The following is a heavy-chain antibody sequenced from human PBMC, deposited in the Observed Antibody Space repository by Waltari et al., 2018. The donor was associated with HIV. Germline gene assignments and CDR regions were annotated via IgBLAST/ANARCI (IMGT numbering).Heavy chain of an antibody. Sequence: QVQLQQWGAGLLKPSETLSLTCAVYGGSFSGYYWSWIRQPPGKGLEWIGEINHSGSTNYNPSLKSRVTISVDTSKNQFSLKLSSVTAADTAVYYCASSIAVAGPSRFDYWGQGTLVTVSS. CDR3: ASSIAVAGPSRFDY. CDR2: INHSGST. V-gene: IGHV4-34*01. J-gene: IGHJ4*02. D-gene: IGHD6-19*01. CDR1: GGSFSGYY.